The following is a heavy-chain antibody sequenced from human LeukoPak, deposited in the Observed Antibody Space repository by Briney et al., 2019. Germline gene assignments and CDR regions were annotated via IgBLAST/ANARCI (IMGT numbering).Heavy chain of an antibody. CDR2: IYPGDSDT. Sequence: GESLKISCKGAAYSFTSYWSGWVRPLPGKGREWMGIIYPGDSDTRYSPSFQGQVSISADKSIRTAYLQWSSLKASDTAMYYCARLSDSYAYNRGQGTLVTVSS. V-gene: IGHV5-51*01. CDR3: ARLSDSYAYN. J-gene: IGHJ4*02. D-gene: IGHD5-18*01. CDR1: AYSFTSYW.